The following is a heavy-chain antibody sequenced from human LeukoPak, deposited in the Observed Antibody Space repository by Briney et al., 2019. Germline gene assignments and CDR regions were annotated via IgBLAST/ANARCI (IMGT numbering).Heavy chain of an antibody. CDR3: AKESCSGWSEVDY. CDR1: GFTFSSYG. D-gene: IGHD6-19*01. J-gene: IGHJ4*02. Sequence: GGSLRLSCAASGFTFSSYGMHWGRHAPGKGLGRVAVIWYDRGNKYYADSVKGRLTISRDNSKNTLYLQMNTLRAEDTAVYYCAKESCSGWSEVDYGGQGTLVTVSS. V-gene: IGHV3-33*06. CDR2: IWYDRGNK.